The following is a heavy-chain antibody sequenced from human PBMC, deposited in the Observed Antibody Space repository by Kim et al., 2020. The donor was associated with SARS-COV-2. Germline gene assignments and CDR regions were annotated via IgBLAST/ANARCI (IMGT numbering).Heavy chain of an antibody. CDR1: GYSFTSYW. D-gene: IGHD4-17*01. V-gene: IGHV5-51*01. Sequence: ESLKISRKGSGYSFTSYWIGWVRQMPGKGLEWMGIIYPGDSDTRYSPSFQGQVTISADKSISTAYLQWSSLKASDTAMYYCARHGGYGDYGGPGRYYYGMDVWGQGTTVTVSS. CDR3: ARHGGYGDYGGPGRYYYGMDV. CDR2: IYPGDSDT. J-gene: IGHJ6*02.